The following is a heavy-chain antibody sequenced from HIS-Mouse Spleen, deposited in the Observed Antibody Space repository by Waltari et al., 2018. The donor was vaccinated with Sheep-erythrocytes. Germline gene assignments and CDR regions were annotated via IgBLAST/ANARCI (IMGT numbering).Heavy chain of an antibody. Sequence: EVQLVESGGGLGKPGGSLSPSCAASGFTFSNAGMSCVRQAPGKGLGWVGRIKRKTDGGTTDYAAPVKGRFTISRDDSKNTLYLQMNSLKTEDTAVYYCTTGQAVTTTYWGQGTLVTVSS. J-gene: IGHJ4*02. V-gene: IGHV3-15*01. CDR1: GFTFSNAG. CDR3: TTGQAVTTTY. D-gene: IGHD4-4*01. CDR2: IKRKTDGGTT.